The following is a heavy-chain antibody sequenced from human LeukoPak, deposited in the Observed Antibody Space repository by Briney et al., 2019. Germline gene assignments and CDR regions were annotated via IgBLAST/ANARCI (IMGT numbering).Heavy chain of an antibody. CDR1: GFTFSVYS. Sequence: TGGSLRLSCAASGFTFSVYSIDWVRQAPGKGLEWVSSISGSSRNIHHADSVKGRFTISRDNAKNSVFLQMNSLRAEDTAVYYCARGGYTSGWYFDYWGRGTLVTVSS. V-gene: IGHV3-21*01. J-gene: IGHJ4*02. D-gene: IGHD6-19*01. CDR2: ISGSSRNI. CDR3: ARGGYTSGWYFDY.